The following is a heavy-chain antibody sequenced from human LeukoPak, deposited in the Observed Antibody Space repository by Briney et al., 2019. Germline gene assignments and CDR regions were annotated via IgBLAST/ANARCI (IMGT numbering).Heavy chain of an antibody. Sequence: GESLKISCKGSGYSFTSYWIGWVRQMPGKGLEWMGIVYPDDSDARYSPSFQGQVTISVDKSINTAFLQWSSLKASDTAMYYCARLSSGWCFNYWGQGTLVTVSS. CDR1: GYSFTSYW. J-gene: IGHJ4*02. V-gene: IGHV5-51*01. CDR3: ARLSSGWCFNY. CDR2: VYPDDSDA. D-gene: IGHD6-19*01.